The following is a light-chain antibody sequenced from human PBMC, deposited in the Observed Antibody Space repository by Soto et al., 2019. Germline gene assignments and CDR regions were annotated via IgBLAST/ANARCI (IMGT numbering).Light chain of an antibody. CDR2: HGD. CDR1: SSAFGGYEY. V-gene: IGLV2-14*03. J-gene: IGLJ1*01. CDR3: SSHPGYSTH. Sequence: QSALTQPASVSGCPGQPIPSSCTGASSAFGGYEYVSWFQQHPGKAPKLMLYHGDHPRLGVSFLFSGSKSRNTAPLTISGLQTQDEAGYYCSSHPGYSTHLGPGT.